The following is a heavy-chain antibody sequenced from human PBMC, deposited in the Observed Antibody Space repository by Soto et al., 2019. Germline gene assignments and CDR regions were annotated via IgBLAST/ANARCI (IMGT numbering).Heavy chain of an antibody. D-gene: IGHD2-2*01. CDR3: VRVPDY. J-gene: IGHJ4*02. V-gene: IGHV4-30-2*01. Sequence: QLQLQESGSGLVKPSQTLSLTCAVSGGSISSGGYSWSWIRQPPGKGLEWIGYMYHSGSTYYNPSLXSXLTISIDRSTNQFSLKLSSVTAADTAVYYCVRVPDYWGQGILVTVSS. CDR2: MYHSGST. CDR1: GGSISSGGYS.